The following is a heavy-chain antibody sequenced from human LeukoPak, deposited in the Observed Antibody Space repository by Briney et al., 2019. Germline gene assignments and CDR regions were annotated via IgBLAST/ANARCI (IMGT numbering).Heavy chain of an antibody. CDR3: ARDRAHGDYSDFSHFDY. CDR1: GFTFSSYE. V-gene: IGHV3-21*05. D-gene: IGHD4-11*01. Sequence: GGSLRLSCAASGFTFSSYEMNWVRQAPGKGLEWVSYISSSSSYTNYADSVKGRFTISRDNARNSLYLQINSLRAEDTAVYYCARDRAHGDYSDFSHFDYWGQGTLVTVSS. CDR2: ISSSSSYT. J-gene: IGHJ4*02.